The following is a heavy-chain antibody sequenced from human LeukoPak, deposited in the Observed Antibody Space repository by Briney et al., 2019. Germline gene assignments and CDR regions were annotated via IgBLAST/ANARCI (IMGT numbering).Heavy chain of an antibody. CDR2: TSGSGGST. D-gene: IGHD5-18*01. J-gene: IGHJ4*02. CDR1: EFTFSTYA. V-gene: IGHV3-23*01. CDR3: ASHSSYSYGQYFDY. Sequence: GGPLKLSCEPSEFTFSTYAMSGSPQAPGKGLEWVSGTSGSGGSTYYTDSVKGRFTISRDNSKNTLYLQMNSLRAEDTAVYYCASHSSYSYGQYFDYWGQGTLVTASS.